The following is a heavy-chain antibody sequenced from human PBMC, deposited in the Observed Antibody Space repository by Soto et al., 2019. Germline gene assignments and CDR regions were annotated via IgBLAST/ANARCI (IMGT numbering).Heavy chain of an antibody. J-gene: IGHJ4*02. CDR3: ARDRSYYDSSGSYSPPY. Sequence: GGSLRLSCASSGCTFISYAMDWVRQAPGKGLEWVSAISGSAATTHFADSVKGRFTISRDNSKNTLYLQMNSLRAEDTAVYYCARDRSYYDSSGSYSPPYWGQGTLVTVSS. D-gene: IGHD3-22*01. CDR2: ISGSAATT. CDR1: GCTFISYA. V-gene: IGHV3-23*01.